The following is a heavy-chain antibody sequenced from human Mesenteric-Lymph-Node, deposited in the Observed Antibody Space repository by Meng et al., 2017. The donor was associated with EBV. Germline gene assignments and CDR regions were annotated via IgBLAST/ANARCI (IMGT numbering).Heavy chain of an antibody. D-gene: IGHD2-8*02. CDR3: ARTGGGFYYAMDV. J-gene: IGHJ6*02. Sequence: QVHVVEAGVEWKKPGASVKVSCKASGFTFSNFGMHWVRQAPGQSLEWMGWINAGSGDTKYSQKFQGRVTFSRNTSASTVYMELSSLRSEDTAVFFCARTGGGFYYAMDVWGQGTTVTVSS. CDR1: GFTFSNFG. CDR2: INAGSGDT. V-gene: IGHV1-3*01.